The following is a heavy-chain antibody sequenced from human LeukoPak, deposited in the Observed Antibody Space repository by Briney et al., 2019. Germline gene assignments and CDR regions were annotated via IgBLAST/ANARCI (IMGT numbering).Heavy chain of an antibody. D-gene: IGHD3-22*01. Sequence: GGSLRLSCAASGFTFRSYAMSWVRQAPGKGLDWVSAIDSTGDYTYHADSVKGRLTISRDNSKNTLYLQMDSLRAEDTAIYYCAREEIVDHYFDYWGQGTLVTVSS. CDR3: AREEIVDHYFDY. CDR1: GFTFRSYA. J-gene: IGHJ4*02. V-gene: IGHV3-23*01. CDR2: IDSTGDYT.